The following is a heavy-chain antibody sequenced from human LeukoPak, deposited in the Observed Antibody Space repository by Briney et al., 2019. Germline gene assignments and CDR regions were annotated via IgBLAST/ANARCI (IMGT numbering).Heavy chain of an antibody. D-gene: IGHD6-19*01. J-gene: IGHJ3*02. Sequence: SETLSLTCTVSGGSISSYYWSWIRQPAGKGLEWIGRIYTSGSTNYNPSLKSRVTMSVDTSKNQFSLKLSSVTAADTAVYYCARGVFIAVAGTAFDIWGQGTMVTVSS. CDR2: IYTSGST. V-gene: IGHV4-4*07. CDR1: GGSISSYY. CDR3: ARGVFIAVAGTAFDI.